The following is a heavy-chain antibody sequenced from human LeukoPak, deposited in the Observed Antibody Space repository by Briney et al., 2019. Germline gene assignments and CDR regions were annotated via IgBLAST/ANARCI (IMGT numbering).Heavy chain of an antibody. CDR2: LNPSGGST. Sequence: ASVKVSCKASGYTFTTYYMHWVRQAPGQGLEWMGILNPSGGSTTYAQKFQGRVTMTRDMSTSTVYMELSSLRSEDTAMYYCARDTLDYNFDYWGQGTLVTVSS. D-gene: IGHD5-12*01. V-gene: IGHV1-46*01. CDR1: GYTFTTYY. J-gene: IGHJ4*02. CDR3: ARDTLDYNFDY.